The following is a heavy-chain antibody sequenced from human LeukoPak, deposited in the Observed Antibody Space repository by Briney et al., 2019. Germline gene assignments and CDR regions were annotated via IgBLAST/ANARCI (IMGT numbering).Heavy chain of an antibody. V-gene: IGHV3-30*18. CDR2: ISYDGSNK. CDR1: GFTFSSYG. Sequence: GGSLRLSCAASGFTFSSYGMHWVRQAPGKGLEGGAVISYDGSNKYYADSVKGRFTISRDNSKNTLYLQMNSLRAEDTAVYYCAKDRTGYSSGCLNYWGQGTLVTVSS. CDR3: AKDRTGYSSGCLNY. D-gene: IGHD6-19*01. J-gene: IGHJ4*02.